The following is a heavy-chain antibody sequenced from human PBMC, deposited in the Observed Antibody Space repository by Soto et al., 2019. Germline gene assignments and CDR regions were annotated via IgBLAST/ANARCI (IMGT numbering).Heavy chain of an antibody. D-gene: IGHD6-13*01. CDR3: ARCSIAAPVGGVFY. V-gene: IGHV4-39*01. CDR1: GASISSGSYY. J-gene: IGHJ4*02. CDR2: IYYSGKT. Sequence: QLQLQESGPGLVKPSETLSLTCTVSGASISSGSYYWGWIRQPPGKGPEWIGNIYYSGKTYYNPSLNSRFTISMDASKNQFSLRLSSVTAADTAVYYCARCSIAAPVGGVFYWGQGNQVSVSS.